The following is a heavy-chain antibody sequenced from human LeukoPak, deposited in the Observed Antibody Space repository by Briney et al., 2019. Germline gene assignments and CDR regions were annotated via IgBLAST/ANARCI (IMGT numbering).Heavy chain of an antibody. V-gene: IGHV4-59*02. D-gene: IGHD3-22*01. J-gene: IGHJ5*02. Sequence: PSETLSLTRAVSGGSVSGYYWTWMRQPPGKGLEWIGDIYYSRSTNYNPSLESRVTISVDTSKNQFSLKLGSVTAADTAVYYCARRSVGGTMTLPAWGQGTLVTVSS. CDR1: GGSVSGYY. CDR2: IYYSRST. CDR3: ARRSVGGTMTLPA.